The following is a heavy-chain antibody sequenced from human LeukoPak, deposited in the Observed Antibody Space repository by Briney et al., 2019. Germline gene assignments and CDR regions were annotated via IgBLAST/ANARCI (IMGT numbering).Heavy chain of an antibody. D-gene: IGHD4-17*01. V-gene: IGHV3-23*01. CDR2: ISGSGDNT. CDR3: ARGRGGDYVPSRFDY. Sequence: GGSLRLSCSGSGFAFSGFAMGWVRQAQGKGLEWVSSISGSGDNTYYADSVDGRFIVSRDNTKNTLYLQMNSLRAEDTALYYCARGRGGDYVPSRFDYWGQGTLVTVSS. J-gene: IGHJ4*02. CDR1: GFAFSGFA.